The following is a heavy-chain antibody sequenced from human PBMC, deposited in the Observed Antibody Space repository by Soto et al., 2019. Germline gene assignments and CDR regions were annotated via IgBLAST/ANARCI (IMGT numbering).Heavy chain of an antibody. V-gene: IGHV5-51*01. D-gene: IGHD2-8*01. J-gene: IGHJ4*02. CDR1: QYNVTKNW. CDR3: FILYGAARRGFDY. CDR2: IYPVDSET. Sequence: PLESLKISCRATQYNVTKNWIGWVRQMPGKGLDSMGIIYPVDSETRYSPSFQGKITISVDKSKNTAYLHWSNLKAPDTAIYYCFILYGAARRGFDYWGPGTLVTVSS.